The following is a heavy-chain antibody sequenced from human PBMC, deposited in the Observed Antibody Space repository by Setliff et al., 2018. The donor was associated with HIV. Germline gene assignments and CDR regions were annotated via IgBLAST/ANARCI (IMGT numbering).Heavy chain of an antibody. CDR3: ARGYYNFWSGYYDSRFPNPIDAFDI. CDR1: GYTFTSYA. V-gene: IGHV1-3*01. Sequence: ASVKVSCKASGYTFTSYAMHWVRQAPGQRLEWVGWINAGNGNTKYSQKLQGRVTMTTDTSTSTAYMELRSLRSDDTAVYYCARGYYNFWSGYYDSRFPNPIDAFDIWGQGTMVTVSS. D-gene: IGHD3-3*01. CDR2: INAGNGNT. J-gene: IGHJ3*02.